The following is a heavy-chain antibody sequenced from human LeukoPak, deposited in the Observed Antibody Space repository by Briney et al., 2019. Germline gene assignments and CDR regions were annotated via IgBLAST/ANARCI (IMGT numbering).Heavy chain of an antibody. D-gene: IGHD3-22*01. CDR1: GGSFSGYY. J-gene: IGHJ4*02. Sequence: PSETLSLTCAVYGGSFSGYYWSWIRQPPGKGLEWIGEINHCGSTNYNPSLKSRVTISVDTSKNQFSLKLSSVTAADTAVYYCARGVRWHYYDSSGYPDYWGQGTLVTVSS. CDR3: ARGVRWHYYDSSGYPDY. CDR2: INHCGST. V-gene: IGHV4-34*01.